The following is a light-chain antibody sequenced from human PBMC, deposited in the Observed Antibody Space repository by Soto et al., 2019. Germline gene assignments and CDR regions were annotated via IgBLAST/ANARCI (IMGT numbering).Light chain of an antibody. Sequence: DIQMTQSPSSLSASVGDRVTITCRASQSIRTYLNWYQQKQGKAPKLLIYGASSLQSGVPSRFSGSGSGTDFTLNISSLQPEDFSRYYCQQSYNIPLTFGGGTKVDIK. CDR3: QQSYNIPLT. CDR2: GAS. J-gene: IGKJ4*01. V-gene: IGKV1-39*01. CDR1: QSIRTY.